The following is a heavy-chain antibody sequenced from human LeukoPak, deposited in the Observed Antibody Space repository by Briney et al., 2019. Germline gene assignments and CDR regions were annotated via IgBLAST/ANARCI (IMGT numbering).Heavy chain of an antibody. CDR1: GGSISSSSYY. CDR2: IYYSGST. D-gene: IGHD5-12*01. CDR3: ARATGHSGYAS. V-gene: IGHV4-39*07. J-gene: IGHJ5*02. Sequence: SETLSLTCTVSGGSISSSSYYWGWIRQPPGKGLEWIGSIYYSGSTYYNPSLKSRVSISVDTSKNQFSLKLSSVTAADTAVYYCARATGHSGYASWGQGTLVTVSS.